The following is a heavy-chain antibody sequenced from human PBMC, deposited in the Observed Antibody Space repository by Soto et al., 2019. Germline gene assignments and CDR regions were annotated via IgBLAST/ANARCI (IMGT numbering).Heavy chain of an antibody. V-gene: IGHV1-18*01. J-gene: IGHJ4*02. Sequence: QVHLVQSGAEVKKPGASVKVSCKSSGYAFTTYGITWVRQAPGQGLEWMGWISAHNGNTNYAQKLQGRVTVTRDTSTSTADMELRSLRSEDTAVYYCARVRYGDYWGQGALVTVPS. CDR3: ARVRYGDY. CDR2: ISAHNGNT. CDR1: GYAFTTYG. D-gene: IGHD1-1*01.